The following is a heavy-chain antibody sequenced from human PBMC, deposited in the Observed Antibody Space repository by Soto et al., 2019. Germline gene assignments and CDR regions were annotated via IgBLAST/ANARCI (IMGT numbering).Heavy chain of an antibody. CDR1: GYTFTSYA. CDR3: ARVRSRSAVADPFDY. V-gene: IGHV1-3*01. CDR2: INAGNGNT. D-gene: IGHD6-19*01. J-gene: IGHJ4*02. Sequence: GASVKVSCKASGYTFTSYAMHWVRQAPGQRLEWMGWINAGNGNTKYSQKFQGRVTITRDTSASTAYMELSSLRSEDTAVYYCARVRSRSAVADPFDYWGQGTLVTVSS.